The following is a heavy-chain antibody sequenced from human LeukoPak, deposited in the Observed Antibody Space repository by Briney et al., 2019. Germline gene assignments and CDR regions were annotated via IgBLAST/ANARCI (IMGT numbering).Heavy chain of an antibody. Sequence: GSLKISCKGSGYSFTSYWIGWVRQMPGKGLEWMGIIYPGDSDTRYSPSFQGQVTISADKSISTAYLQWSSLKASDTAMHYCARQYYYGSSGYSNAFDIWGQGTMVTVSS. CDR1: GYSFTSYW. J-gene: IGHJ3*02. V-gene: IGHV5-51*01. CDR3: ARQYYYGSSGYSNAFDI. D-gene: IGHD3-22*01. CDR2: IYPGDSDT.